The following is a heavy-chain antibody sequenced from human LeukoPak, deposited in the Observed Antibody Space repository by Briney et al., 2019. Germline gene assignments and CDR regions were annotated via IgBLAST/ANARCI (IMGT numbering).Heavy chain of an antibody. V-gene: IGHV1-69*05. D-gene: IGHD3-16*01. CDR3: ARVVRFAGSYYMDV. J-gene: IGHJ6*03. CDR1: GGTFSSYA. CDR2: IIPTFGTA. Sequence: GASVKVSCKASGGTFSSYAISWVRQAPGQGLEWMGGIIPTFGTANYAQKFQGRVTITTDESTSTAYMELSSLRSEDTAVYYCARVVRFAGSYYMDVWGKGTTVTVSS.